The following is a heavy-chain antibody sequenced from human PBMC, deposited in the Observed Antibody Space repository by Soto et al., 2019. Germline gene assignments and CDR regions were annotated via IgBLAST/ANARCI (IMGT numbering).Heavy chain of an antibody. J-gene: IGHJ4*02. CDR3: ASESNGYNNF. CDR2: MYNTGST. CDR1: GGSISSYY. V-gene: IGHV4-59*01. D-gene: IGHD6-19*01. Sequence: PSETLSLTCTVSGGSISSYYWSWIRQPPGKGLEWIGYMYNTGSTIYNPSLKSRVTISVDTSKNQFSLKLNSVTAADTAVYYCASESNGYNNFWGQGALVTVSS.